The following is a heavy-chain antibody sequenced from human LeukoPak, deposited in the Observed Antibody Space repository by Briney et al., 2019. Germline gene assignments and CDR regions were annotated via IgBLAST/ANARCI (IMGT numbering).Heavy chain of an antibody. J-gene: IGHJ3*02. D-gene: IGHD3-22*01. CDR2: ISGSGGST. CDR3: AKPKPTYYYDSSGYLVEVWGAFDI. V-gene: IGHV3-23*01. CDR1: GFTFSSYA. Sequence: PGGSLRLSCAASGFTFSSYAMSWVRQAPGKGLEWVSAISGSGGSTYYADSVKGRFTISRDNSKNTLYLQMNSLRAEDTAVYYCAKPKPTYYYDSSGYLVEVWGAFDIWGQGTMVTVSS.